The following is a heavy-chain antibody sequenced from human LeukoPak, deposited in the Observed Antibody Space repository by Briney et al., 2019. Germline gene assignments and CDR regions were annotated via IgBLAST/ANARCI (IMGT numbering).Heavy chain of an antibody. Sequence: GGSLRLSCAASGLTFSNYWMSWVRQAPGKGLEWVANIKEDGNEKYYVDSVKGRFTISRDNAKKSLYLQMNSLRAEDTGVYYCARDRSRFYYWGQGTPVTVSS. CDR2: IKEDGNEK. CDR3: ARDRSRFYY. D-gene: IGHD2-2*01. J-gene: IGHJ4*02. V-gene: IGHV3-7*01. CDR1: GLTFSNYW.